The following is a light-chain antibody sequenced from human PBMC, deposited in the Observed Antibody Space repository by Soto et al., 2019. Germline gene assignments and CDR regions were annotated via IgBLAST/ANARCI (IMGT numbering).Light chain of an antibody. V-gene: IGLV2-14*03. Sequence: QSVLTQPASVSGSPGQSISISCIGTSSDVDAFNYVSWYQHHPGKATQIIIYDVTSRPSGVSNRFSASNSGNTASLTISGLQAEDEADYYCSSYTIRNTEVFGTWTKVTVL. CDR3: SSYTIRNTEV. J-gene: IGLJ1*01. CDR1: SSDVDAFNY. CDR2: DVT.